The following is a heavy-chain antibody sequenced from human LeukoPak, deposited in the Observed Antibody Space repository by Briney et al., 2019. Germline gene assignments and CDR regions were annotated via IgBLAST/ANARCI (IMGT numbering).Heavy chain of an antibody. D-gene: IGHD1-26*01. CDR2: IYSGGST. Sequence: PGGSLRLSCAASGFTVSSNYMSWVRQGPGKGLEWVSVIYSGGSTYYADSVKGRFTISRDNAKNSLYLQMNSLRAEDTAVYYCARFRSYNFDYWGQGTLVTVSS. V-gene: IGHV3-53*01. J-gene: IGHJ4*02. CDR3: ARFRSYNFDY. CDR1: GFTVSSNY.